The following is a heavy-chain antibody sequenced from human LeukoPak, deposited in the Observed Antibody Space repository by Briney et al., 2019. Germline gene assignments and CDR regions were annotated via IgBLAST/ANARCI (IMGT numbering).Heavy chain of an antibody. J-gene: IGHJ4*02. CDR3: AKPHSSWYYFDY. D-gene: IGHD6-13*01. CDR1: GYTFTGYY. V-gene: IGHV1-2*02. CDR2: INPNSGGT. Sequence: ASVKVSCKASGYTFTGYYMHWVRQAPGQGLEWMGWINPNSGGTNYAQKFQGRVTMTRDTSISTAYMELSRLRSDDTAAYYCAKPHSSWYYFDYWGQGTLVTVSS.